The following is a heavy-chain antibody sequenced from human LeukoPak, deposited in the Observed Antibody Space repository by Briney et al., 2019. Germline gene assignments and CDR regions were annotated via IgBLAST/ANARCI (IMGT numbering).Heavy chain of an antibody. D-gene: IGHD6-13*01. CDR2: IYTSGST. V-gene: IGHV4-4*07. J-gene: IGHJ3*02. CDR1: GGSISSYY. CDR3: ARVTRDGYSSSWRAFDI. Sequence: SETLSLTCTVSGGSISSYYWSWIRRPAGKGLEWIGRIYTSGSTNYNPSLKSRVTMSVDTSKNQFSLKLSSVTAADTAVYYCARVTRDGYSSSWRAFDIWGQGTMVTVSS.